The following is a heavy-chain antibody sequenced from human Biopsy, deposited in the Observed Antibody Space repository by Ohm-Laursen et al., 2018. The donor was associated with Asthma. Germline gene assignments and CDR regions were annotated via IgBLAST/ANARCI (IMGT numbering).Heavy chain of an antibody. CDR2: INPNGGAT. D-gene: IGHD7-27*01. J-gene: IGHJ5*02. V-gene: IGHV1-2*06. CDR3: ARVQRSPGDRWFDP. CDR1: AYTFIGYH. Sequence: ASVKVSCKASAYTFIGYHLHWVRQAPGEGLEWMGRINPNGGATIYAQKFQGRVTMTRDTSISTAYMELSRLTSDDTAVYYCARVQRSPGDRWFDPWGQGTLVTVSS.